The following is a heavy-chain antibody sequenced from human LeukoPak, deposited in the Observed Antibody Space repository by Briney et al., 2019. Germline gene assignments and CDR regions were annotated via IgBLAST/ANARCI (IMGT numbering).Heavy chain of an antibody. CDR3: ARDPDYGGNGFDY. CDR1: GFTFSSYE. V-gene: IGHV3-21*01. D-gene: IGHD4-23*01. J-gene: IGHJ4*02. Sequence: GGSLRLSCAASGFTFSSYEMNWVRQAPGKGLEWVSSISSSSSYIYYADSVKGRFTISRDNTKNTLYLQMNSLRAEDTAVYYCARDPDYGGNGFDYWGQGTLVTVSS. CDR2: ISSSSSYI.